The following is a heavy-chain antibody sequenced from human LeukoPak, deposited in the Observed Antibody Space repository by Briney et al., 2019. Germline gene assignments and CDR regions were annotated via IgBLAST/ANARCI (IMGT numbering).Heavy chain of an antibody. J-gene: IGHJ2*01. CDR1: GSNFSNYW. CDR3: ARGYWYFDL. Sequence: GESLQISCKGSGSNFSNYWIGWVRQLPGKGLEWMGIIYPGDSDTRYSPSFQGQVTISADKSISTAYLQWNSLKASDTAMYYCARGYWYFDLWGRGTLVTVSP. CDR2: IYPGDSDT. V-gene: IGHV5-51*01.